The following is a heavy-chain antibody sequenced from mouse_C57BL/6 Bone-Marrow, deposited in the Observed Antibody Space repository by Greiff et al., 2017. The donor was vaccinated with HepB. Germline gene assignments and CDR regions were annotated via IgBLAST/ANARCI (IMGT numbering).Heavy chain of an antibody. Sequence: EVMLVESGGGLVQSGRSLRLSCATSGFTFSDFYMEWVRQAPGKGLEWIAASRNKANDYTTEYSASVKGRFIVSRDTSQSILYLQMNALRAEDTAIYYCARDYYGGYYAMDYWGQGTSVTVSS. V-gene: IGHV7-1*01. CDR2: SRNKANDYTT. D-gene: IGHD1-1*01. CDR3: ARDYYGGYYAMDY. CDR1: GFTFSDFY. J-gene: IGHJ4*01.